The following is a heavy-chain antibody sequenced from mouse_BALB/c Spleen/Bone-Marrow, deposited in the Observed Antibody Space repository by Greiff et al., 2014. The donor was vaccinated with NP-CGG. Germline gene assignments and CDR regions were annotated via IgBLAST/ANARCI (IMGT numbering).Heavy chain of an antibody. V-gene: IGHV1-34*01. J-gene: IGHJ2*01. CDR2: INPFNGGT. Sequence: VQLQQSGPELVKPGASMKISCKASGYSFTGYYMHWMKQSHGKNLEWIGLINPFNGGTDYNQKFKGKATLTVDKSSGTAYMEHLRLTSEDSAVYYCARRAVQYHYDGFYFDYWGQGTTLTVSS. CDR1: GYSFTGYY. CDR3: ARRAVQYHYDGFYFDY. D-gene: IGHD1-2*01.